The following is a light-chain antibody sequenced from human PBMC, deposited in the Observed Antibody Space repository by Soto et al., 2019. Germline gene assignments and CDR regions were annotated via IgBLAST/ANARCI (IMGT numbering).Light chain of an antibody. CDR3: QQRSNWPLT. CDR2: DAS. CDR1: QSVSSY. J-gene: IGKJ4*01. V-gene: IGKV3-11*01. Sequence: EIVLTQSPATLSLSPGERATLSCRASQSVSSYLAWYQQKPGQAPRLLIYDASNRATGIPARFSGSGSGTDFTLTISRLEHEDFADYYCQQRSNWPLTFGGGTKVEIK.